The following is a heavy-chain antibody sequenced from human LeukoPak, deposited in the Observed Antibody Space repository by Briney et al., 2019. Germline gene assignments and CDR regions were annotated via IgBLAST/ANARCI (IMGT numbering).Heavy chain of an antibody. CDR1: GYSISNDYY. J-gene: IGHJ5*02. CDR3: AKAGTTGIHHWFDP. V-gene: IGHV4-38-2*01. Sequence: SETLSLTCVVSGYSISNDYYWGWIRQPPGKGLEWIGNIYHSGGSYYNPSLKSGVTILVDTSKNQFSLKLSSVTAADTAVYYCAKAGTTGIHHWFDPWGQGNLVTVSS. CDR2: IYHSGGS. D-gene: IGHD1-1*01.